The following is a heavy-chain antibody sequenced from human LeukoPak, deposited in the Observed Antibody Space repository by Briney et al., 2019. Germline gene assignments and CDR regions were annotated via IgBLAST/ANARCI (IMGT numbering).Heavy chain of an antibody. D-gene: IGHD6-13*01. V-gene: IGHV3-30*02. CDR3: AKDLRRQQLVPNWFDP. CDR1: GFTFSSYG. CDR2: IRYDGSNK. J-gene: IGHJ5*02. Sequence: PGGSLRLSCAASGFTFSSYGMHWVRQAPGKGLEWVAFIRYDGSNKYYADSVKGRFTISRDNSKNTLYLQMNSLRAEDTAVYYCAKDLRRQQLVPNWFDPWGQGTLVTVSS.